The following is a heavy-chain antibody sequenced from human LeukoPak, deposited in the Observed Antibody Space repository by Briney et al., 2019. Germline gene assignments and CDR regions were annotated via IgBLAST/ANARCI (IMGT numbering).Heavy chain of an antibody. V-gene: IGHV3-13*03. CDR2: IGTAGDT. CDR3: ARVRVGSGTSHAADAFDI. CDR1: GFTFSSYD. J-gene: IGHJ3*02. Sequence: PGGSLRLSCAACGFTFSSYDMHWVRQATGKGLEWVSAIGTAGDTYYPGSVKGQFTISRENAKSTLYLQMNSLTVEDTAVYYCARVRVGSGTSHAADAFDIWGQGTMVTVSS. D-gene: IGHD1-26*01.